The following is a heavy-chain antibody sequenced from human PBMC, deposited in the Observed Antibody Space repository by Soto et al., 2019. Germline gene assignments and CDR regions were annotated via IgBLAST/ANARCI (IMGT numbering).Heavy chain of an antibody. CDR2: IYYSGST. Sequence: SETLSLTCTVSGGSISSYYWSWIRQPPGKGLEWIGYIYYSGSTNYNPSLKSRVTISVDTSKNQFSLKLSSVTAADTAVYYCARAHQLLSGSYPSGMDVWGQGTTVTVSS. V-gene: IGHV4-59*01. CDR1: GGSISSYY. J-gene: IGHJ6*02. CDR3: ARAHQLLSGSYPSGMDV. D-gene: IGHD2-2*01.